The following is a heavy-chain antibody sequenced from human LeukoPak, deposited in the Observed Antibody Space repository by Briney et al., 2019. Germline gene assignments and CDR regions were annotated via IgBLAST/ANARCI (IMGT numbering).Heavy chain of an antibody. CDR3: ARDDRLRAFDI. V-gene: IGHV1-2*06. D-gene: IGHD2-15*01. CDR2: INSNTGGT. CDR1: GYTFSGYC. J-gene: IGHJ3*02. Sequence: APVKVSCKASGYTFSGYCMHWVRQAPGQGLEWMGRINSNTGGTIYAQKFQGRVTMTRDTSISTAYMEVSRLISDDTAVYYCARDDRLRAFDIWGQGTMVLVSS.